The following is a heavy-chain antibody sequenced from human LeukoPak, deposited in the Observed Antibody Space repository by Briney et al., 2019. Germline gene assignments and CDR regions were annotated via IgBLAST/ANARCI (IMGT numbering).Heavy chain of an antibody. CDR1: GFTFSSYG. D-gene: IGHD3-22*01. CDR3: AKEAHDSSGYYPPLFDY. Sequence: GGSLRLSCAASGFTFSSYGMHWVRQAPGKGLEWVAVISYDGSNKYYADSVKGRFTISRDNSKNTLYLQMNSLRAEDTAVYYCAKEAHDSSGYYPPLFDYWGQGTLVTVSS. J-gene: IGHJ4*02. V-gene: IGHV3-30*18. CDR2: ISYDGSNK.